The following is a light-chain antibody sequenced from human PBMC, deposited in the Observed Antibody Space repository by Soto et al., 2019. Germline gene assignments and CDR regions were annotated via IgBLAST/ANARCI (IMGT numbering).Light chain of an antibody. CDR1: QSVSTY. CDR2: DAS. V-gene: IGKV3-11*01. J-gene: IGKJ4*01. Sequence: DIVLTQSPATLSLSPGERATLSCRASQSVSTYLAWYQQKSGQAPRLLIYDASNRATGIPARFSGSGSGTAFTLTISSLEPEDFAVYYCQQRSSWPALTFGGGTKVEIK. CDR3: QQRSSWPALT.